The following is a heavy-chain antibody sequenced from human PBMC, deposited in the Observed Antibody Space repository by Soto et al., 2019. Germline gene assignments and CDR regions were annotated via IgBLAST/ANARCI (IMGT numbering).Heavy chain of an antibody. CDR2: IYYSGST. V-gene: IGHV4-39*07. Sequence: SETLSLTCSVSGGSISSSSYFWGWIRQPPGKGLEWIGSIYYSGSTYYNPSLKSRVAISLDTSKNQVSLSLSSVTAADTAVYCCARGRAYSYGLEPWGQGTLVTVS. CDR1: GGSISSSSYF. J-gene: IGHJ5*02. D-gene: IGHD5-18*01. CDR3: ARGRAYSYGLEP.